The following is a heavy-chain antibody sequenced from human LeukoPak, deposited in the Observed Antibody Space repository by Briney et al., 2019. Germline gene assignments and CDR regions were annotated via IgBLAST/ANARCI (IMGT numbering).Heavy chain of an antibody. CDR2: IRSNAKSYTT. CDR1: GFTFSDHY. V-gene: IGHV3-72*01. J-gene: IGHJ4*02. D-gene: IGHD3-10*01. CDR3: ARGHLLWFGELS. Sequence: GGSLRLSCVASGFTFSDHYMDWVRQAPGKGLEWVGRIRSNAKSYTTEYAASVKGRFTISRDDSKNSLYLQMNSLKIEDTAVYYCARGHLLWFGELSWGQGTLVTVSS.